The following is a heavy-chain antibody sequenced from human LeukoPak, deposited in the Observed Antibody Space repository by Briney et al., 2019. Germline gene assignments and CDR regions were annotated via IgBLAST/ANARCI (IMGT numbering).Heavy chain of an antibody. J-gene: IGHJ4*02. CDR1: GGSISSSSYY. CDR2: IYYSGST. V-gene: IGHV4-39*01. CDR3: ARHLAHYYGSGSYYINF. D-gene: IGHD3-10*01. Sequence: SETLSLTCTVSGGSISSSSYYWGWLRQPPGKGLEWIGSIYYSGSTYYNPSLKSRVTMSVDTSKNQFSLKLSSVTAADTAVYYCARHLAHYYGSGSYYINFWGQGTLVTVSS.